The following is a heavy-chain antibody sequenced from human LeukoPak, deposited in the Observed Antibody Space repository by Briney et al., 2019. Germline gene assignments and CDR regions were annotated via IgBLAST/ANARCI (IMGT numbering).Heavy chain of an antibody. CDR1: GYTFTGYY. Sequence: ASVKVSCKASGYTFTGYYMHWVRQAPGQGLEWMRIINPSGGSTSYAQKFQGRVTMTRDMSTSTVYMELSSLRSEDTAVYYCARDLVRDRSFDYWGQGTLVTVSS. V-gene: IGHV1-46*01. CDR3: ARDLVRDRSFDY. D-gene: IGHD6-13*01. CDR2: INPSGGST. J-gene: IGHJ4*02.